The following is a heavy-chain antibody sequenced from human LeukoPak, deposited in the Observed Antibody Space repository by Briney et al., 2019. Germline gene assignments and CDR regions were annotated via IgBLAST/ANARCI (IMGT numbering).Heavy chain of an antibody. Sequence: SETLSLTCAVYGGSLNYYYWSWIRQSPEKGLEWIGEVFDGKTTNYNPSLKSRVTISAVTSSNQFSLNLKSVTAADTAVYYCASGAWATRLHSWAQGTLVIVSP. CDR2: VFDGKTT. CDR1: GGSLNYYY. CDR3: ASGAWATRLHS. D-gene: IGHD5-24*01. J-gene: IGHJ4*02. V-gene: IGHV4-34*12.